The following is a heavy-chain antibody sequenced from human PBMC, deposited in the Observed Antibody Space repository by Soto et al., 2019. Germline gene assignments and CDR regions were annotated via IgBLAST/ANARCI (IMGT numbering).Heavy chain of an antibody. V-gene: IGHV4-34*02. J-gene: IGHJ5*02. D-gene: IGHD1-26*01. CDR2: IHPSVCT. CDR3: ARGGDDSKVGRT. CDR1: GESCSGYY. Sequence: QAQLQQWGAGVVKPSETPSLTCAVYGESCSGYYCSWTRQPPGKGLEWIGEIHPSVCTYYNPSLKPRFTMSLDTSKNQFSLKLSSVTAADTAVYYCARGGDDSKVGRTWGQGTLVTVSS.